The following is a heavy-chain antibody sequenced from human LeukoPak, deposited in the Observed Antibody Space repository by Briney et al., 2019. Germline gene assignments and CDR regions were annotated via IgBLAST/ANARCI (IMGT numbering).Heavy chain of an antibody. V-gene: IGHV4-38-2*02. Sequence: SETLSLTCTVSGYSISSGYYWGWIRQPPGKGLEWIGSIYHSGSTYYNPSLKSRVTISVDTSKNQFSLKLSSVTAADTAVYYCARALRYSSSWYSNSYYFDYWGQGTLVTVSS. CDR1: GYSISSGYY. CDR2: IYHSGST. CDR3: ARALRYSSSWYSNSYYFDY. J-gene: IGHJ4*02. D-gene: IGHD6-13*01.